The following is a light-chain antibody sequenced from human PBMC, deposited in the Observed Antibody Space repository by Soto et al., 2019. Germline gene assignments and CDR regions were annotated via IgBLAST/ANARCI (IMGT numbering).Light chain of an antibody. CDR3: QEYNNWTLT. V-gene: IGKV3-15*01. CDR2: GAS. CDR1: QSVSGN. J-gene: IGKJ4*01. Sequence: EIVMTQSPATLSVSPGERATLSCRASQSVSGNLAWYQQKPGQPPRLLIYGASTRATGIPARFSGSGSGTEFTLTISSLPSEDLAVYYCQEYNNWTLTFGGGTKVEIK.